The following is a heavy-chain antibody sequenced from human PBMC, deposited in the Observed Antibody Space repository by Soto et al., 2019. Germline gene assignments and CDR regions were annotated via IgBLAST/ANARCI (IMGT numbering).Heavy chain of an antibody. V-gene: IGHV3-9*01. J-gene: IGHJ4*02. CDR3: AKDSVAIGGHFDY. CDR2: ISWNSGSI. CDR1: GFTFDDYA. Sequence: EVQLVESGGGLVQPGRSLRLSCAASGFTFDDYAMHWVRQAPGKGLEWVSGISWNSGSIGYADSVKGRFTISRDNDKNSLYLQMNSLRAEDTALYYCAKDSVAIGGHFDYWGQGTLVTVSS. D-gene: IGHD2-15*01.